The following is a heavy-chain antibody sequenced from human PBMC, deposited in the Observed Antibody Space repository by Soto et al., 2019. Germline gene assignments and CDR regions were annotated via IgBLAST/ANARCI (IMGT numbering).Heavy chain of an antibody. Sequence: EVQLVESGGAVVQPGGSLRLSCAASGFTFDDYNMHWVRQAPGKGLEWVSLITWTGATTYYADSVKGRFTIYRDNSKNSLYLQMNSLRAEDTAVYYCAKLDRWQHFDYWGQGTLVTVSS. J-gene: IGHJ4*02. V-gene: IGHV3-43*01. CDR2: ITWTGATT. CDR3: AKLDRWQHFDY. CDR1: GFTFDDYN. D-gene: IGHD6-13*01.